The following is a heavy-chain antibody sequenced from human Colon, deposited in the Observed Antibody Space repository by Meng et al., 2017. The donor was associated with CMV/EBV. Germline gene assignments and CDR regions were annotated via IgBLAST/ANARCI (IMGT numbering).Heavy chain of an antibody. J-gene: IGHJ4*02. CDR1: GYTFTGYY. CDR3: ARGGGYERGLDY. Sequence: ASVKVSCKASGYTFTGYYMHWVRQAPGQGLEWMGWINPNSGGTNYVQKFQGRVTMTRDTSISTAYMELSRLRSDDTAVYYCARGGGYERGLDYWGQGTLVTVSS. D-gene: IGHD5-12*01. CDR2: INPNSGGT. V-gene: IGHV1-2*02.